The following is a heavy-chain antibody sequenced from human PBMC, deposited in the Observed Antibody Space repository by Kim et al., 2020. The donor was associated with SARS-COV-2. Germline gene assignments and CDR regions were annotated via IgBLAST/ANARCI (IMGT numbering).Heavy chain of an antibody. V-gene: IGHV4-39*01. Sequence: SETLSLTCTVSGGSISSSSYYWGWIRQPPGKGLEWIGSIYYSGSTYYNPSLKSRVTISVDTSKNQFSLKLSSVTAADTAVYYCARLKIAARPPVFLFDYWGQGTLVTVSS. CDR1: GGSISSSSYY. J-gene: IGHJ4*02. D-gene: IGHD6-6*01. CDR3: ARLKIAARPPVFLFDY. CDR2: IYYSGST.